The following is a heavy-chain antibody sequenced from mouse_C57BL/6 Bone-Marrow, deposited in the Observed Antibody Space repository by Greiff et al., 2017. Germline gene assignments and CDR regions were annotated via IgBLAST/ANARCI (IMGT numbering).Heavy chain of an antibody. D-gene: IGHD2-4*01. V-gene: IGHV1-55*01. Sequence: QVQLQQPGAELVKPGASVKMSCKASGYTFTSYWITWVKQRPGQGLEWIGDIYPGSGSTNYNEKFKSKATLTVDTSSSTAYMQLSSLTSEDSAVYYWGREGEDYGGIAYWGQGTLVTVSA. CDR1: GYTFTSYW. CDR2: IYPGSGST. CDR3: GREGEDYGGIAY. J-gene: IGHJ3*01.